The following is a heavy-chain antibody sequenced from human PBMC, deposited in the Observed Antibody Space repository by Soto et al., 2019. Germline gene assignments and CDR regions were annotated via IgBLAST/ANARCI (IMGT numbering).Heavy chain of an antibody. D-gene: IGHD6-13*01. CDR3: ARSSSWYQYFQH. V-gene: IGHV4-59*01. J-gene: IGHJ1*01. CDR2: IYYSGST. CDR1: GGSISSYY. Sequence: SETLSLTCTVSGGSISSYYWSWIRQPPGKGLEWIGYIYYSGSTNYNPSLKSRVTISVDTSKNQFSLKLSSVTAADTAVYYCARSSSWYQYFQHWGQGTLVTVSS.